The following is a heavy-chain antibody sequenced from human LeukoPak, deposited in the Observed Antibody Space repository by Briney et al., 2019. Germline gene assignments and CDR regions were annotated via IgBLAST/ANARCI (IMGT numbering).Heavy chain of an antibody. CDR1: GFSFSVYT. CDR2: ISYDESNK. J-gene: IGHJ4*02. CDR3: AREEEASVGFDY. Sequence: GRSLRLSCGASGFSFSVYTMHWVRQAPGKGLESVALISYDESNKYADSVKGRFTISRDNSKNTLYLEMSSLRPDDTAVYYCAREEEASVGFDYWGQGTLVTVSS. V-gene: IGHV3-30-3*01. D-gene: IGHD1-26*01.